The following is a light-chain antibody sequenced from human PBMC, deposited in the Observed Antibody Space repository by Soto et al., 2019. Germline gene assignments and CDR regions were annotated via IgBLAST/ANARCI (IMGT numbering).Light chain of an antibody. Sequence: EIVLTQSPGTLSLSPGERATLSCRASQSVSSSYLACYQQKPGHAPRLLIYGPSSRATGIPDRFSGSGSGTDFTLTISRLEPEDFAVYYCQQYGSSPPTWTFGQGTKVEIK. CDR1: QSVSSSY. CDR2: GPS. V-gene: IGKV3-20*01. J-gene: IGKJ1*01. CDR3: QQYGSSPPTWT.